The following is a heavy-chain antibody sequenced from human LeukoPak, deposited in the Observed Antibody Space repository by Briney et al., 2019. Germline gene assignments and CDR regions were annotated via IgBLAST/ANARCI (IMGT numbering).Heavy chain of an antibody. CDR1: GGTFSSYA. D-gene: IGHD2-2*01. Sequence: ASVKVSCKASGGTFSSYAISWVRQAPGQGLEWMGGIIPIFGTANYAQKFQGRVTITADESTSTAYMELSSLRSEDTAVYYCARASREYCSSTSCWGFDPWGQGTLVTVSS. V-gene: IGHV1-69*13. CDR3: ARASREYCSSTSCWGFDP. CDR2: IIPIFGTA. J-gene: IGHJ5*02.